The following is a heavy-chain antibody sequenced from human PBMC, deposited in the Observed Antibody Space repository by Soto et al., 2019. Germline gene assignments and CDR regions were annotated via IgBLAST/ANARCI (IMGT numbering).Heavy chain of an antibody. CDR2: IHPSDSDT. Sequence: EVHLVQSGAEVKKPGESLKISCKGSGYAFSSYWIAWVRQMPGKGLQFMGIIHPSDSDTRYSPSFLGQVTISADKSNSTAYLQWGSLRASDSAMYYCARVGGSIFGVVTPNWFDPRGQGTLVTVSS. D-gene: IGHD3-3*01. J-gene: IGHJ5*02. CDR3: ARVGGSIFGVVTPNWFDP. V-gene: IGHV5-51*01. CDR1: GYAFSSYW.